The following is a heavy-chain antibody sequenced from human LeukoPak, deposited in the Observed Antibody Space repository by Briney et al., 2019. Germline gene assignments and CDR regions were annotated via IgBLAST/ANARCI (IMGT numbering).Heavy chain of an antibody. J-gene: IGHJ4*02. CDR1: GFTFSSHA. V-gene: IGHV3-7*01. CDR3: TSPLGADILTGYYG. CDR2: IKQDGSEK. D-gene: IGHD3-9*01. Sequence: GGSLRLSCAASGFTFSSHAMSWVRQAPGKGLEWVANIKQDGSEKNYVDSVKGRFTISRDNAKNSLYLQMNTLRAEDTAVYYCTSPLGADILTGYYGWGQGTLVTVSS.